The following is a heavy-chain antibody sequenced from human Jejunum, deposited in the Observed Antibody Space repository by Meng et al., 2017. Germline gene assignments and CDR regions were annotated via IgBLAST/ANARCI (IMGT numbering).Heavy chain of an antibody. D-gene: IGHD1-1*01. CDR1: GFSVSSSY. V-gene: IGHV3-53*01. CDR2: IYKDGTT. J-gene: IGHJ5*02. Sequence: GESLKISCAASGFSVSSSYMTWVRQAPGKGLEWVSVIYKDGTTHYADFVKGRFTISRDNSKNTAYLQMNSLRADDTALYHCARDPRHSSGNLEFDPWGQGTLVTVSS. CDR3: ARDPRHSSGNLEFDP.